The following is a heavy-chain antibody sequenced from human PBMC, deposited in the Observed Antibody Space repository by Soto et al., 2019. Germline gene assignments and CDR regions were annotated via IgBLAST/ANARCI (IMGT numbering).Heavy chain of an antibody. CDR3: AKKVNSGPGSQYFDY. J-gene: IGHJ4*02. CDR2: FRTSGDGGTT. V-gene: IGHV3-23*01. Sequence: PGGSLRLSCAASGFTFSSYSMSWVRQAPGKGLEWVSGFRTSGDGGTTYYADSVKGRFTIPRDNSKNMLFLQMNSPRAEDTAIYYCAKKVNSGPGSQYFDYWGQGTLVTVSS. CDR1: GFTFSSYS. D-gene: IGHD3-10*01.